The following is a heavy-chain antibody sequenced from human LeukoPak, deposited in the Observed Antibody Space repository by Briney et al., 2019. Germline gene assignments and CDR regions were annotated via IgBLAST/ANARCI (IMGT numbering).Heavy chain of an antibody. CDR2: INHSGGT. CDR3: ARGPSTIPTCSGGSCYPGDY. CDR1: GGSFSGYY. Sequence: SETLSLTCAVYGGSFSGYYWSWIRQPPGKGLEWIGEINHSGGTNYNPSLKSRVTISVDTSKNQFSLKLSSVTAADTAVYYCARGPSTIPTCSGGSCYPGDYWGQGTLVTVSS. J-gene: IGHJ4*02. V-gene: IGHV4-34*01. D-gene: IGHD2-15*01.